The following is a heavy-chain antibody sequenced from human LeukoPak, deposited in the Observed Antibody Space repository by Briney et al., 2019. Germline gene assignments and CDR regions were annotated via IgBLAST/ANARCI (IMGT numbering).Heavy chain of an antibody. Sequence: GGSLRLSCAASGFTFSNYGMGWVRQAPGKGLEWVSAISGSGGSTYYADSVKGRFTISRDNSKNTLYLQMNSLRAEDTAVYYCARRGYSSSWFGMDYYYMDVWGKGTTVTVSS. V-gene: IGHV3-23*01. CDR1: GFTFSNYG. CDR3: ARRGYSSSWFGMDYYYMDV. J-gene: IGHJ6*03. D-gene: IGHD6-13*01. CDR2: ISGSGGST.